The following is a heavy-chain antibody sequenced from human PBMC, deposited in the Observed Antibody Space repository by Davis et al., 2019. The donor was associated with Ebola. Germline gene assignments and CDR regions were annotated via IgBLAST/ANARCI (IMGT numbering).Heavy chain of an antibody. CDR3: AHSCSGGSCKPNWFDP. CDR2: IYWDDDK. D-gene: IGHD2-15*01. Sequence: SGPTLVKPTQTLTLTCTFSGFSLSTTGVGVGWIRQPPGKALEWVVLIYWDDDKRYSPSLKSRLTITKDTSKNQVVLTMTNMDPVDTATYYCAHSCSGGSCKPNWFDPWGQGTLVTVSS. V-gene: IGHV2-5*02. CDR1: GFSLSTTGVG. J-gene: IGHJ5*02.